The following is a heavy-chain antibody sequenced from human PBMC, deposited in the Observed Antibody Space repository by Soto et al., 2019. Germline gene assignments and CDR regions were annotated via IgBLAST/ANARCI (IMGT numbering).Heavy chain of an antibody. CDR1: GGSISSGGYS. V-gene: IGHV4-30-2*01. Sequence: SETLSLTCAVSGGSISSGGYSWSWIRQPPGKGLEWIGYIYHSGSTYYNPSLKSRVTISVDRSKNQFSLKLSSVTAADTAVYYCARGVEQQLGQKRPNPHFDYWGQGTLVTVSS. D-gene: IGHD6-13*01. J-gene: IGHJ4*02. CDR2: IYHSGST. CDR3: ARGVEQQLGQKRPNPHFDY.